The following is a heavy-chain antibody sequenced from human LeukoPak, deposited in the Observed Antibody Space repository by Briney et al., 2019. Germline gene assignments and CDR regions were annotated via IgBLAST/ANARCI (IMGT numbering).Heavy chain of an antibody. CDR3: QKTAYEILTRAYNDAFDI. J-gene: IGHJ3*02. CDR1: GYTCTSYD. Sequence: ASVKVSCKASGYTCTSYDMHWVRQAPSQCLELMVIINASRGSTSYAQNFQGRVTMTRDMSTSTVYMELSSLRSEDTVFFFKQKTAYEILTRAYNDAFDIWGQGTMVTVSS. V-gene: IGHV1-46*01. CDR2: INASRGST. D-gene: IGHD3-9*01.